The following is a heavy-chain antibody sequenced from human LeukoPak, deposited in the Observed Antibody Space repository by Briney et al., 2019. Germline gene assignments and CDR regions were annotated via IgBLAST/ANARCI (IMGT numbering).Heavy chain of an antibody. CDR2: IYYTGST. V-gene: IGHV4-59*01. D-gene: IGHD3-22*01. CDR1: SGSISSYC. J-gene: IGHJ3*01. CDR3: ARDSGVIADYYDSV. Sequence: SETLSLTCTVSSGSISSYCWNWIRQPPGKGLEWIGYIYYTGSTNYNPSLKSRVTISVDTSKNQFSLKLSSVTAADTAVYYCARDSGVIADYYDSVWGQGTMVTVSS.